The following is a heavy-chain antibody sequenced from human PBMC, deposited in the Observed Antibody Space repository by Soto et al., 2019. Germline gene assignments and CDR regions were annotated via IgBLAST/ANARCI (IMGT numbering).Heavy chain of an antibody. V-gene: IGHV1-2*04. CDR1: GYTFSDYY. CDR3: ARASYYCISTRCSYGNFDY. Sequence: GASVKVSCKASGYTFSDYYMHWVRQAPGQGLEWMGWINPNSGGTKYAQKFQGWVTMTRDTSISTAYMELSRLRSDDTAVYYCARASYYCISTRCSYGNFDYWGQGTLVTVSS. CDR2: INPNSGGT. J-gene: IGHJ4*02. D-gene: IGHD2-2*01.